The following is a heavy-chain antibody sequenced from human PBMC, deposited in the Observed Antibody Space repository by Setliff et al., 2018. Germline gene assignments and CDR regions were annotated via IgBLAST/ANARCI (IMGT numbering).Heavy chain of an antibody. D-gene: IGHD2-2*01. J-gene: IGHJ6*03. V-gene: IGHV3-48*01. Sequence: QAGGSLRLSCAASGFTFSGYYMQWVRQAPGKGLEWVSYISGSSHIISYADSVTGRFTISRDNSKNTLYLQMNSLRPEDTALYYCARDSIMDVWGNGTTVTVSS. CDR1: GFTFSGYY. CDR2: ISGSSHII. CDR3: ARDSIMDV.